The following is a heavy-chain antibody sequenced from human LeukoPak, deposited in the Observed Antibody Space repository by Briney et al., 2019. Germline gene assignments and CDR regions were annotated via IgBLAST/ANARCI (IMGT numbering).Heavy chain of an antibody. CDR1: GFTFSSYA. D-gene: IGHD5-24*01. CDR3: AKSLGVGGYTRYKGFDQ. Sequence: GGSLRLSCAASGFTFSSYAMNWVRQAPGKGLEWVSSISGSDGSTYYADFVKGRFTTSRDNSKNTLHLQMNSLRAEDTAVYYFAKSLGVGGYTRYKGFDQWGEGTLVPVSS. V-gene: IGHV3-23*01. CDR2: ISGSDGST. J-gene: IGHJ4*02.